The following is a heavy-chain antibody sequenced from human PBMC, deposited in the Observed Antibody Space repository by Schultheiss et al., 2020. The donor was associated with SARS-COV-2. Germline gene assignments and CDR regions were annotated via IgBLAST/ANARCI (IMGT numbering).Heavy chain of an antibody. CDR2: IYHSGST. D-gene: IGHD6-6*01. CDR1: GGSISSGDYY. J-gene: IGHJ4*02. Sequence: SETLSLTCTVSGGSISSGDYYWSWIRQPPGKGLEWIGEIYHSGSTNYNPSLKSRVTISVDKSKNQFSLKLSSVTAADTAVYYCARERSSSSVDYWGQGTLVTVSS. CDR3: ARERSSSSVDY. V-gene: IGHV4-61*08.